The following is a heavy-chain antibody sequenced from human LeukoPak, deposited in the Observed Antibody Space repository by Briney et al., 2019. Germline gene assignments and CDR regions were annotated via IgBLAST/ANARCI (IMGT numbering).Heavy chain of an antibody. Sequence: GGSLRLSCAASGFTFSSYDLTWVRQAPGKGLECVSYISSSTDTTFYADSVKGRFTISRDNSRGTLYLQMNSLRAEDTAVYYCARESYYDSSGYYGHGDYWGQGTLVTVSS. CDR1: GFTFSSYD. CDR3: ARESYYDSSGYYGHGDY. CDR2: ISSSTDTT. J-gene: IGHJ4*02. V-gene: IGHV3-23*01. D-gene: IGHD3-22*01.